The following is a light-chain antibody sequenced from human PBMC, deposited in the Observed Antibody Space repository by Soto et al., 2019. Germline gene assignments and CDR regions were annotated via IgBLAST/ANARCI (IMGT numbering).Light chain of an antibody. CDR1: YGISSY. Sequence: AIRMTQSPSSLSASTGDRDTITCRASYGISSYLVWYQLKPGKAPKLLIYAASTLQSGVSSRFSGCGSGTDFTLTISCLQSEDFATYYCQQYYSYPQTFGQGTKVDIK. V-gene: IGKV1-8*01. CDR2: AAS. CDR3: QQYYSYPQT. J-gene: IGKJ1*01.